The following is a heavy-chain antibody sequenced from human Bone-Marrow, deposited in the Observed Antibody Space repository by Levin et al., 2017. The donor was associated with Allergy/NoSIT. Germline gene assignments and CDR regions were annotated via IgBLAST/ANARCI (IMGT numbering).Heavy chain of an antibody. J-gene: IGHJ4*02. CDR1: GFTFHDYT. D-gene: IGHD6-19*01. CDR3: ARDIAVASSPSFDY. Sequence: GGSLRLSCAASGFTFHDYTMHWVRQTPGKGLEWVSLISWNGGITYYADSVKGRFTISRDNSKNSLYLQMNSLTTEDTALYYCARDIAVASSPSFDYCGQGTLVTVSS. V-gene: IGHV3-43*01. CDR2: ISWNGGIT.